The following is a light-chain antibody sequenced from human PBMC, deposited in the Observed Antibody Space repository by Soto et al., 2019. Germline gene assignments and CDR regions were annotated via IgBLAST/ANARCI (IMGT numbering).Light chain of an antibody. V-gene: IGKV3-11*01. CDR3: QQRSDWPST. J-gene: IGKJ4*01. CDR2: DAS. Sequence: EIVLTQSPVTLSLSPGKRATLSCRASQSVGSYFAWYQQKPGQAPRLLIYDASSRATGIPARFSGSGSGTDFTLTISSLEPEDFAVYYCQQRSDWPSTFGGGTRVEIK. CDR1: QSVGSY.